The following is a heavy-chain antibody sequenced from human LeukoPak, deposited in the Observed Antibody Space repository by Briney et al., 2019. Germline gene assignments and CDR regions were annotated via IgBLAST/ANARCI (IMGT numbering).Heavy chain of an antibody. CDR3: ARVSRITMVRGVSRSYYYYYMDV. D-gene: IGHD3-10*01. Sequence: SETLSLTCAVYGGSFSGYYWSWIRQPPGKGLEWIGEINHSVSTNYNPSLKSLVTISVDTSKNQFSLKLSSVTAADTAVYYCARVSRITMVRGVSRSYYYYYMDVWGKGTTVTVSS. CDR2: INHSVST. CDR1: GGSFSGYY. V-gene: IGHV4-34*01. J-gene: IGHJ6*03.